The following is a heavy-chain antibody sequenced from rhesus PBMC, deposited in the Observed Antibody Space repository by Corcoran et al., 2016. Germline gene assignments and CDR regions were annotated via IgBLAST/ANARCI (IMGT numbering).Heavy chain of an antibody. D-gene: IGHD6-31*01. Sequence: EVQLVESGGGLAKPGGSLRLSCAASGFTFSSYWMNWVRQAPGKGLEWVSDINSGWVSTYYADSVNGRFTISRDNSKNTLSLQMNSLRAQDTAVYYCASSKYSSEVDYWGQGVLVTVSS. J-gene: IGHJ4*01. CDR1: GFTFSSYW. CDR2: INSGWVST. V-gene: IGHV3S25*01. CDR3: ASSKYSSEVDY.